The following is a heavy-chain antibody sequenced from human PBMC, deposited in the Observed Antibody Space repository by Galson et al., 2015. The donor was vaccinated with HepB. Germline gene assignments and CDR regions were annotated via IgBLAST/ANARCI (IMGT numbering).Heavy chain of an antibody. CDR3: TTITGYSGSWYQVGWFDP. J-gene: IGHJ5*02. CDR2: IKSKTDGGKT. CDR1: GFTFSNAW. Sequence: SLRLSCAASGFTFSNAWMSWVRQAPGKGLGWVGRIKSKTDGGKTDYAAPVKGRFTISRDDSKNTLYLQMNSLKTEDTAVYHCTTITGYSGSWYQVGWFDPWGQGTLVTVSS. V-gene: IGHV3-15*01. D-gene: IGHD6-13*01.